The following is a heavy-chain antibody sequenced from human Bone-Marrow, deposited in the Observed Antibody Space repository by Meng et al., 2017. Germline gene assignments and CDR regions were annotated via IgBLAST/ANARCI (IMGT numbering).Heavy chain of an antibody. Sequence: GSLRLSCAVYGGSFSGYYWSWIRQPPGKGLEWVGYIYYSGSTNYHPSLKSRVTISVDTPKNKFSLKLSSVTAADTAVYYCARGRDGYNYYFDYWGQGTVVTVSS. J-gene: IGHJ4*02. V-gene: IGHV4-59*01. CDR3: ARGRDGYNYYFDY. CDR1: GGSFSGYY. CDR2: IYYSGST. D-gene: IGHD5-24*01.